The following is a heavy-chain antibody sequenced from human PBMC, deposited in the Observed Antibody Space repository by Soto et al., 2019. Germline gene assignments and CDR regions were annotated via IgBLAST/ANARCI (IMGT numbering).Heavy chain of an antibody. D-gene: IGHD3-9*01. J-gene: IGHJ4*02. CDR2: INAGNGDT. CDR1: GYTFTNFA. CDR3: AREATFYDILTGHNPNYFDS. Sequence: QGQLVQSGAEVKKPGASVKVSCKASGYTFTNFAMHWVRQAPGQRLEWMGWINAGNGDTKYSQKFQGRVTITRDTSASAAYMDLSSLRSEDTAVYYCAREATFYDILTGHNPNYFDSWGQGTLVTVSS. V-gene: IGHV1-3*01.